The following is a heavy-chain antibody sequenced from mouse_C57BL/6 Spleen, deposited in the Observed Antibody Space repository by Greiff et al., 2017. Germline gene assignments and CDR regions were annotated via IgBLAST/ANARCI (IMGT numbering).Heavy chain of an antibody. V-gene: IGHV1-61*01. CDR1: GYTFTSYW. J-gene: IGHJ2*01. D-gene: IGHD2-13*01. CDR2: IYPSDSET. Sequence: VQLQQPGAELVRPGSSVKLSCKASGYTFTSYWMDWVKQRPGQGLEWIGNIYPSDSETHYNQKFKDKATLTVDKSSSTAYMQLSSLTSEDSAVYYWAREGGDYHFDYWGQGTTLTVAS. CDR3: AREGGDYHFDY.